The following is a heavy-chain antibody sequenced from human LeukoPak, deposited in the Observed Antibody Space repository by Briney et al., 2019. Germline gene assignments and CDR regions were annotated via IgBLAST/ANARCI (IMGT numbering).Heavy chain of an antibody. J-gene: IGHJ6*03. Sequence: SETLSPTCAVSGYSITSDYYWGWIRQPPGKGLEWIGSIYHSGSTYYHPSLRSRVTISVDTSQNQFSLKLSSVTAADTAVYYCARERRGITGTSPGYYMYVWGKGPTDTVSS. CDR3: ARERRGITGTSPGYYMYV. CDR2: IYHSGST. V-gene: IGHV4-38-2*02. D-gene: IGHD1-7*01. CDR1: GYSITSDYY.